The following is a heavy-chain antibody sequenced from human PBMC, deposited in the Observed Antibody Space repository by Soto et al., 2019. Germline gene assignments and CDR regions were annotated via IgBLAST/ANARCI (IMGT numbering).Heavy chain of an antibody. Sequence: EAQLLESGGGLVQPGGSLRLSCAASGFTFSSYAMSWVRQAPGKGLEWVSTISGSGDNRYYADSVRGRFTISRDNSKSVVFLQMVSLTAEDSAVYFCASEGGDFWSGYGGRGQGTLVTVS. CDR1: GFTFSSYA. CDR3: ASEGGDFWSGYGG. V-gene: IGHV3-23*01. D-gene: IGHD3-3*01. J-gene: IGHJ4*02. CDR2: ISGSGDNR.